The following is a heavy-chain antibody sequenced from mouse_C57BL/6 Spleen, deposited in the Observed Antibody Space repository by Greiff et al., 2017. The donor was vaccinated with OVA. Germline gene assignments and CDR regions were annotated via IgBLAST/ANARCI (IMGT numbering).Heavy chain of an antibody. Sequence: EVQLQQSGPVLVKPGASVKLSCKASGYTFTDYYMNWVKQSHGKSLEWIGVINPYNGGTSYNQKFKGKVTLTVDNSSSTTYMELNSLTSEESAVNYCARRGWHYAMDDWGQGTSVTVSS. V-gene: IGHV1-19*01. CDR3: ARRGWHYAMDD. J-gene: IGHJ4*01. D-gene: IGHD1-1*02. CDR1: GYTFTDYY. CDR2: INPYNGGT.